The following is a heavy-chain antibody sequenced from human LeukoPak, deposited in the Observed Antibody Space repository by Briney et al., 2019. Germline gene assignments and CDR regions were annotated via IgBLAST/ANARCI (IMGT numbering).Heavy chain of an antibody. CDR2: SIPIFGTT. CDR3: ARRGGGYYGMDV. CDR1: VGTFISYA. D-gene: IGHD2-15*01. V-gene: IGHV1-69*13. J-gene: IGHJ6*04. Sequence: ASLKVSCKASVGTFISYAISAVRHAPGQGLEWSGGSIPIFGTTNYAQKFQGRVTITADESTSTAYMELSSLRSDDTAVYYCARRGGGYYGMDVWGKGTTVTVSS.